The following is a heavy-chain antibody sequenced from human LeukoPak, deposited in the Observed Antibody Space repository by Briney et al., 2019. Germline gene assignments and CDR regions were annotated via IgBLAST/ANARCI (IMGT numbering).Heavy chain of an antibody. CDR2: ISGSGGST. CDR1: GFTFSSYA. J-gene: IGHJ4*02. Sequence: GGSLRLSCAASGFTFSSYAMSWVRQAPGKGLEWVSAISGSGGSTYYADSVKGRFTISRYNSKNTLSLQMNSLRAEDTAVYYCAKGPTYVYYFDYWGQGTLVTVSS. D-gene: IGHD3-16*01. V-gene: IGHV3-23*01. CDR3: AKGPTYVYYFDY.